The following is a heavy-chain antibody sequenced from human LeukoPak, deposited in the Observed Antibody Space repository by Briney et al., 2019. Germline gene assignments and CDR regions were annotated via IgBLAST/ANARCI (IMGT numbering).Heavy chain of an antibody. D-gene: IGHD1-1*01. J-gene: IGHJ4*02. Sequence: ASVKVSCKASGYTFTSYYMHWVRQAPGQGLEWMGIINPSGGSTSYTQKFQGRVTMTRDTSTSTVYMELSSLRSEDTAVYYCAREGTGTTMDYWGQGTLVTVSS. V-gene: IGHV1-46*01. CDR3: AREGTGTTMDY. CDR1: GYTFTSYY. CDR2: INPSGGST.